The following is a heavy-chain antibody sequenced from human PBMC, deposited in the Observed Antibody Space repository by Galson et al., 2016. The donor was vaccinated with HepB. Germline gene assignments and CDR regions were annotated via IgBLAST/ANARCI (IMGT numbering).Heavy chain of an antibody. CDR3: ARLFQEYSDSSGYYRLYYFDY. Sequence: ETLSLTCTVSGYSISSAFSWGWIRQPPGKGLEWIGTVSHSGSPSYNPSLQSPVTISLDTSTNQFPLRLTSVTAADTAVYYCARLFQEYSDSSGYYRLYYFDYWGRGTLVAVSS. D-gene: IGHD3-22*01. CDR1: GYSISSAFS. CDR2: VSHSGSP. J-gene: IGHJ4*02. V-gene: IGHV4-38-2*02.